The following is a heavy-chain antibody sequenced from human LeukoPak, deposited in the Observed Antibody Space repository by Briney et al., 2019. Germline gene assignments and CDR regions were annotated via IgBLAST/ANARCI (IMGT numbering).Heavy chain of an antibody. V-gene: IGHV1-18*04. Sequence: ASVKVSCKASGYTFTNYGINWVRQAPGQGLEWMGWISAYNGNTNYAQKVQGRVTMTIDTSTTTGYMELRSLRSDDTAVYYCARDQGSRWYWFDPWGQGTLVTVSS. CDR1: GYTFTNYG. J-gene: IGHJ5*02. CDR2: ISAYNGNT. D-gene: IGHD6-13*01. CDR3: ARDQGSRWYWFDP.